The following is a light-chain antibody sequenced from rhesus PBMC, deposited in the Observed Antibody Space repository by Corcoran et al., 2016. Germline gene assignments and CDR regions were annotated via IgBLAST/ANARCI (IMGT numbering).Light chain of an antibody. CDR2: AAS. CDR1: QGISTY. CDR3: LQYNSDPWT. J-gene: IGKJ1*01. Sequence: DIQMTQSPSSLSASVGDRVTITCRASQGISTYLNCYQLKQGKAPKRLIYAASSFESGVRTRCRGSGSGTYFTLTISSLQPEDFATYYCLQYNSDPWTFGQGTKVEIK. V-gene: IGKV1-43*02.